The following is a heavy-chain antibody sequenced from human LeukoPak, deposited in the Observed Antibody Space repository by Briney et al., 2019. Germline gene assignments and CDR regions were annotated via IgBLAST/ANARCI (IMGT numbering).Heavy chain of an antibody. CDR2: FFYTGNT. D-gene: IGHD1-1*01. V-gene: IGHV4-30-4*07. J-gene: IGHJ3*02. CDR1: GGSISSGSYS. CDR3: TRGAGSTTSNDAFDI. Sequence: SETLSLTCAVPGGSISSGSYSWGWIRQPPGKGLEWIGYFFYTGNTYYNASLKSRVTISVDTSKNQFSLKVSSVTAADTAVYYCTRGAGSTTSNDAFDIWGQGTMVTVSS.